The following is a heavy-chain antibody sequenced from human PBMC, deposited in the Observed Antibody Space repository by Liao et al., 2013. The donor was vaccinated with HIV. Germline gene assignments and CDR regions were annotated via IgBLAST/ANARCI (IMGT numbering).Heavy chain of an antibody. CDR3: AREMAARPWFDQ. Sequence: QVLLQESGPRLVKPSQTLSLTCTVSGGSITSGSVFWSWIRQSAGKGLEWIGRIYTSGSTNYNPSLKSRVTISVDTSKNQFSLNLNSVTATDTAVYFCAREMAARPWFDQWGQGTLVSVSS. CDR1: GGSITSGSVF. V-gene: IGHV4-61*02. J-gene: IGHJ5*02. D-gene: IGHD6-6*01. CDR2: IYTSGST.